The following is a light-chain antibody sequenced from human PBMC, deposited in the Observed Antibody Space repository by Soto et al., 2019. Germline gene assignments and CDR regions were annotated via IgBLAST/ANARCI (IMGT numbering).Light chain of an antibody. CDR1: QSVSSTY. V-gene: IGKV3-20*01. CDR2: GTS. CDR3: QQYSVSPWT. J-gene: IGKJ1*01. Sequence: EIVLTQSPCTLSLSPGEGATLSCRASQSVSSTYIAWYQQKPGQAPGLLIYGTSTRATGIPDRFRGSGSGTDFTLTVSRLEPEDFAVYFCQQYSVSPWTFGQGTRVEIK.